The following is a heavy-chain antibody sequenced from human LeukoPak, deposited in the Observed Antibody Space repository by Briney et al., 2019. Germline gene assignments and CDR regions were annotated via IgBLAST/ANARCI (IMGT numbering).Heavy chain of an antibody. J-gene: IGHJ4*02. V-gene: IGHV1-8*03. D-gene: IGHD2-2*01. CDR3: ARGPGCTSNTCPYYFDY. CDR1: GYTFTNYD. CDR2: MNPKSGNT. Sequence: ASVKVSCKASGYTFTNYDINWVRQATGQGLEWMGWMNPKSGNTGYTQKFQGRVTITGNPSISTAYMELSSLRSEDTAVYYCARGPGCTSNTCPYYFDYWGQGTLVTVSS.